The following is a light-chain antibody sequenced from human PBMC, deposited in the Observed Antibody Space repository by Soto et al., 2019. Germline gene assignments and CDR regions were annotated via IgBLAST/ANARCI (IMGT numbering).Light chain of an antibody. CDR2: AAS. CDR1: QGISNY. Sequence: DIQMTQSPSSLSASVGDRVTITCRASQGISNYLAWYQQKPGKVPKLLIYAASNLQSGVPSRFSGSGSGTDFTLTISSLQPEDVATYYCQKYNRAPPFTFGPGTKVDIK. CDR3: QKYNRAPPFT. J-gene: IGKJ3*01. V-gene: IGKV1-27*01.